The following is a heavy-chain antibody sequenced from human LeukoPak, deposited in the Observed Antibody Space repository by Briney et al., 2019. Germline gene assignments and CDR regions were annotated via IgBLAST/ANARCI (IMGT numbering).Heavy chain of an antibody. Sequence: GGSLRLSCAASGFTFSSYGMHWVRQAPGKGLEWVAFIRYDGSNKYYADSVKGRFTISRDNSKNTLYLQMDSLRAEDTGVYYCAKDGPPPRMTAYYYDSSGPLHWGQGTLVTVSS. V-gene: IGHV3-30*02. CDR1: GFTFSSYG. D-gene: IGHD3-22*01. CDR2: IRYDGSNK. CDR3: AKDGPPPRMTAYYYDSSGPLH. J-gene: IGHJ1*01.